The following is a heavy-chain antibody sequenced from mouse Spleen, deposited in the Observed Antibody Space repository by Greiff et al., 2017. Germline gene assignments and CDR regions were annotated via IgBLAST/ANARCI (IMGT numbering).Heavy chain of an antibody. J-gene: IGHJ2*01. V-gene: IGHV5-15*01. CDR2: ISNLAYSI. Sequence: EVMLVESGGGLVKPGGSLKLSCAASGFTFSDYGMAWVRQAPGKGPEWVAFISNLAYSIYYADTVTGRFTISRENAKNTLYLEMSSLRSEDTAMYYCARQYGNYAFDYWGQGTTLTVSS. CDR3: ARQYGNYAFDY. D-gene: IGHD2-1*01. CDR1: GFTFSDYG.